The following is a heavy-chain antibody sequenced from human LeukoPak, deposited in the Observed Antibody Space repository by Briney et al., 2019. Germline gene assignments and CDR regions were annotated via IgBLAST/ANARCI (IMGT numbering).Heavy chain of an antibody. V-gene: IGHV4-59*01. CDR2: IYYNGST. CDR1: GGSISSYY. CDR3: ARAPKVRYSDRDSWFDP. Sequence: SETLSLTCTVSGGSISSYYWSWIRQPPGKGLEWIGYIYYNGSTNYTPSLKSRVTISLDTSKNQFSLKLSSVTAADTAVYYCARAPKVRYSDRDSWFDPWGQGTLVTVSS. J-gene: IGHJ5*02. D-gene: IGHD3-9*01.